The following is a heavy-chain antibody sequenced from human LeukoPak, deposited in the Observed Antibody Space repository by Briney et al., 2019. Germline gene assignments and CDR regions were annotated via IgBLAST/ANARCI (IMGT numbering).Heavy chain of an antibody. CDR1: GFTFSSYA. D-gene: IGHD2-15*01. Sequence: GGSLRLSCAASGFTFSSYAMSWVRQAPGKGLEWVLAISGSGGSTYYADSVKGRFTISRDNSKNTLYLQMNSLRAEDTAVYYCARQRVLGYCSGGSCFTLGAFDIWGQGTMVTVSS. J-gene: IGHJ3*02. CDR3: ARQRVLGYCSGGSCFTLGAFDI. V-gene: IGHV3-23*01. CDR2: ISGSGGST.